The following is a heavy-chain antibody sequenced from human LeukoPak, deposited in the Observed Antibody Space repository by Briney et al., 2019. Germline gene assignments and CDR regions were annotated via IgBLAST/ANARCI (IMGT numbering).Heavy chain of an antibody. CDR1: GGSFSGYY. CDR2: IYYSGIT. D-gene: IGHD3-10*01. V-gene: IGHV4-39*01. Sequence: PSETLSLTCAVYGGSFSGYYWGWIRQPPGKGLEWIGSIYYSGITYRNPSLKSRVTISVDTSKNQFSLRLSSVTAADTAVYYCARHQEAMVRGVLYYMDVWGKGTTVTISS. CDR3: ARHQEAMVRGVLYYMDV. J-gene: IGHJ6*03.